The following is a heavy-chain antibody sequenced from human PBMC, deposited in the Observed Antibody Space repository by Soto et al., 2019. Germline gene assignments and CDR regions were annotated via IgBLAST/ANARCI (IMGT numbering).Heavy chain of an antibody. J-gene: IGHJ4*02. CDR3: ATIAAVRFDY. V-gene: IGHV3-7*02. CDR1: GFTFSSEY. D-gene: IGHD6-13*01. CDR2: INQDGSEI. Sequence: EVQLVESRGGLVQPGGSLRLSCAASGFTFSSEYMSWVRQAPGKGLEWVGNINQDGSEIYYLESVKGRFTISRDNAKKSLYLQMNSLRAEDTAVYYCATIAAVRFDYWGQGTLVTVSS.